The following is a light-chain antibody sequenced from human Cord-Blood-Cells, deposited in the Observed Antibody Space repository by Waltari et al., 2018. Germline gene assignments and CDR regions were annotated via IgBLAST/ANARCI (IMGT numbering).Light chain of an antibody. CDR1: SSDVGSYNL. CDR3: CSYAGSSTYV. J-gene: IGLJ1*01. CDR2: EGS. V-gene: IGLV2-23*01. Sequence: QSALPQPASVSGSPGQSITISCTGTSSDVGSYNLFSWYQQHPGKAPKLMIYEGSKRPSGVSNRFSGSKSGNTASLTISGLQAEDEADYYCCSYAGSSTYVFGTGTKVTVL.